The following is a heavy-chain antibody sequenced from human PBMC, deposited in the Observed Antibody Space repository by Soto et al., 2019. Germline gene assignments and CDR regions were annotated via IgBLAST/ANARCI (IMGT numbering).Heavy chain of an antibody. J-gene: IGHJ4*02. D-gene: IGHD3-9*01. CDR3: ARRAGYDILTGYYSYYFDY. Sequence: PGESLKISCKSSTYSFTTYWIGWVRQKPGKGLEWMGRIDPSDSYTNYSPSFQGHVTISADKSISTAYLQWSSLKASDTAMYYCARRAGYDILTGYYSYYFDYWGQGTLVTVSS. CDR1: TYSFTTYW. CDR2: IDPSDSYT. V-gene: IGHV5-10-1*01.